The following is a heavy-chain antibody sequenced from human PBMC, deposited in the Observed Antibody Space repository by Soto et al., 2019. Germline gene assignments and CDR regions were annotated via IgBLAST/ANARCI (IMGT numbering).Heavy chain of an antibody. CDR1: GDSIISSDFY. Sequence: SETLSLTCTVSGDSIISSDFYWGWVRQPPGKGLEWIGSIFYLGSSYYNPSLKSRVTMSVDTSKNQFSLRLRSVTAADTALYFCARHSLALRKNNWFDPWGQGTMVTVSS. D-gene: IGHD3-3*02. CDR3: ARHSLALRKNNWFDP. J-gene: IGHJ5*02. V-gene: IGHV4-39*01. CDR2: IFYLGSS.